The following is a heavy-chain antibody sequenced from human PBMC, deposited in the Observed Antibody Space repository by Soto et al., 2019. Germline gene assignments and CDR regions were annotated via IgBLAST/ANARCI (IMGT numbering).Heavy chain of an antibody. CDR2: IYRSGSTNYNSGST. Sequence: QVQLQESGPGLVKPSETLSLTCAVSGGSVSSYHWSWIRQTPGKGLEWIGYIYRSGSTNYNSGSTTYNPSLKSRVTMSKDTSKNQFSLKLSSMTAADSAVYFCARTGGGNVADYLYFDLWGRGTLVTVSS. CDR3: ARTGGGNVADYLYFDL. J-gene: IGHJ2*01. D-gene: IGHD2-15*01. CDR1: GGSVSSYH. V-gene: IGHV4-59*02.